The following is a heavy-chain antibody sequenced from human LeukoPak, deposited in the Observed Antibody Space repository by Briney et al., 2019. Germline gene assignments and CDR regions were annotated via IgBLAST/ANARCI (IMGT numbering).Heavy chain of an antibody. CDR1: GYTFTSYG. CDR3: ASLNSGGYSGPYYYYGMDV. V-gene: IGHV1-18*01. J-gene: IGHJ6*02. D-gene: IGHD1-26*01. CDR2: ISAYNGNT. Sequence: ASVKVSCKASGYTFTSYGISWVRQAPGQGLEWMGWISAYNGNTNYAQKLQGRVTMTTDTSTSTAYMELRSLRSDDTAVYYCASLNSGGYSGPYYYYGMDVWGQGTTVTVSS.